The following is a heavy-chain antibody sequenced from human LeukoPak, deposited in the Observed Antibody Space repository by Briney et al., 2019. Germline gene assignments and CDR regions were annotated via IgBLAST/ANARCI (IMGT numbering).Heavy chain of an antibody. CDR3: AGDPEVGYYFDY. Sequence: ASVKVSCKASGGTFSSYAISWVRQAPGQGLEWMGGIIPIFGTANYAQKFQGRVTITADKSTSTAYMELSSLRSEDTAVYYCAGDPEVGYYFDYWGQGTLVTVSS. J-gene: IGHJ4*02. V-gene: IGHV1-69*06. CDR2: IIPIFGTA. D-gene: IGHD1-26*01. CDR1: GGTFSSYA.